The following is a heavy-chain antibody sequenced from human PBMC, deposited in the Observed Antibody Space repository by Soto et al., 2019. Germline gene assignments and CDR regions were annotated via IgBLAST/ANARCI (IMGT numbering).Heavy chain of an antibody. CDR2: IYRGGSA. CDR3: ARGASGWSPYYFYFMDV. Sequence: EVQLVESGGGLVQPGRSLRLSCAASRFNVSTNYMSWVRQAPGKGLEWVSVIYRGGSAYYADSLKGRFTLSRDTSKNTLYLHMNSLGVEDTAVYYCARGASGWSPYYFYFMDVWGKATTVAVSS. J-gene: IGHJ6*03. V-gene: IGHV3-66*01. D-gene: IGHD6-19*01. CDR1: RFNVSTNY.